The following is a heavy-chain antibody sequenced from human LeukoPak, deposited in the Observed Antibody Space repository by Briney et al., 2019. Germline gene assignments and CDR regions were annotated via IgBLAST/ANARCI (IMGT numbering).Heavy chain of an antibody. CDR1: GFTFTSSA. J-gene: IGHJ4*02. V-gene: IGHV1-58*01. CDR3: ARVLRAAAVYFDY. D-gene: IGHD6-13*01. CDR2: IVVGSGNT. Sequence: GASVKVSCKASGFTFTSSAVQWVRQARGQRLEWIGWIVVGSGNTNYAQKFQERVTITRDMSTSTAYMELSSLRSEDTAVYYCARVLRAAAVYFDYWGQGTLVTVSS.